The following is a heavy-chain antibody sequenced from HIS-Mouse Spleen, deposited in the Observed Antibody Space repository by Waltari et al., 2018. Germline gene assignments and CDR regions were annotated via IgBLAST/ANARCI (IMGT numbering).Heavy chain of an antibody. CDR1: GFSFRSYS. Sequence: EVQLAESGGGLVQPGGSLRLSCAASGFSFRSYSMNWVRQAPGKGLEWVSYISSSSSTIYYADSVKGRFTISRDNAKNSLYLQMNSLRAEDTAVYYCARYRGYYGDYWGQGTLVTVSS. J-gene: IGHJ4*02. CDR2: ISSSSSTI. V-gene: IGHV3-48*01. D-gene: IGHD3-22*01. CDR3: ARYRGYYGDY.